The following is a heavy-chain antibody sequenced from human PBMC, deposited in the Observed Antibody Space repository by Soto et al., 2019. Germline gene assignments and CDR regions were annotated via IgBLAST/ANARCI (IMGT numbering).Heavy chain of an antibody. CDR3: ARHHGSPGSHFGLDV. CDR2: IYPGDSDT. Sequence: GESRKISCKGSGYSFTSYWINWVRQMPGKGLEWMGIIYPGDSDTRYSPSFQGQVTISADKSIDTAYLQWRSLKASDTAVYYCARHHGSPGSHFGLDVRGQGTTVTVSS. D-gene: IGHD3-10*01. V-gene: IGHV5-51*01. CDR1: GYSFTSYW. J-gene: IGHJ6*02.